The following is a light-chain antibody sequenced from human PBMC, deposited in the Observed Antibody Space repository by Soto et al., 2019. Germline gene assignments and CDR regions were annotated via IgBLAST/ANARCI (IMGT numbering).Light chain of an antibody. CDR3: VQFSNFPRR. CDR2: QVS. CDR1: QSLVYSDGNTY. Sequence: DIVLTQTPLSSPVTLGQPASISCRSSQSLVYSDGNTYLSWLLQRPGQPPRLLIYQVSNRFSGVPDRFSGSGAGTDFTLKISRVEAEDVGVYYCVQFSNFPRRVGQGTKVEI. V-gene: IGKV2-24*01. J-gene: IGKJ1*01.